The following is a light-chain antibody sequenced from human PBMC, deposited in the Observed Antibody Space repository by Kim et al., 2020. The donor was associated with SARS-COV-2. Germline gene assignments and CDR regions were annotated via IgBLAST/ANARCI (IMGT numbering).Light chain of an antibody. CDR2: DAS. CDR3: QQYYSSPYT. CDR1: NSVSSSH. Sequence: DIVLKQSPGTLSLSPGERAALTCRASNSVSSSHLAWYQQKSGQAPRLLIYDASRRATGVPDRFSGSGSGTDFTLTISRLEPEDVAVYFCQQYYSSPYTFGQGTKLDI. J-gene: IGKJ2*01. V-gene: IGKV3-20*01.